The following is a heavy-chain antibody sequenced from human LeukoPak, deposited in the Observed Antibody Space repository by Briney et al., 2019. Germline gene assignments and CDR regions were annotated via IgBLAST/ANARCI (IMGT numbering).Heavy chain of an antibody. D-gene: IGHD3-10*01. CDR1: GGSFSGYY. V-gene: IGHV4-34*01. J-gene: IGHJ5*02. CDR3: AREIYYGSGRGNWFDP. Sequence: SETLSLTCAVYGGSFSGYYWSWIRQPPGKGLEWIGEINHSGSTNYNPSLKSRVTISVDTSKNQFSLKLSSVTAADTAVYYCAREIYYGSGRGNWFDPWGQGTLVTVSS. CDR2: INHSGST.